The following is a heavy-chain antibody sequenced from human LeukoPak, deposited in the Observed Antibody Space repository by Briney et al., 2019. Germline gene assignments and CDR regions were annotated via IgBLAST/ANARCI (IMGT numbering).Heavy chain of an antibody. D-gene: IGHD7-27*01. CDR2: ISFDGSNE. Sequence: GRSLRLSCSASGFTCSSYVMHWVGQAPGKGLEWVAVISFDGSNEYYADSVKGRFTISRDNSKNTLYLQMNSLIYEDTAVYYCARLPGAFEDWGQRAPVTVSS. CDR3: ARLPGAFED. J-gene: IGHJ4*02. V-gene: IGHV3-30*03. CDR1: GFTCSSYV.